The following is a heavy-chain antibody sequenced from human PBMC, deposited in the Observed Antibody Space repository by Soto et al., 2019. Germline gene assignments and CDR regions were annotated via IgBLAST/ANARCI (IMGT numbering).Heavy chain of an antibody. Sequence: QVQLQESGPGLVKPSQTLSLTCTVSGGSISSGGYFWSWVRHHTGKALEWIGHIYYSGRNYYNPSIKSRVTISVDTSKNQFSLNLSSVTAADTAVYYCARFAREENPKVGSWYYFDYWGQGTRVTVSS. CDR1: GGSISSGGYF. D-gene: IGHD6-13*01. V-gene: IGHV4-31*03. CDR3: ARFAREENPKVGSWYYFDY. J-gene: IGHJ4*02. CDR2: IYYSGRN.